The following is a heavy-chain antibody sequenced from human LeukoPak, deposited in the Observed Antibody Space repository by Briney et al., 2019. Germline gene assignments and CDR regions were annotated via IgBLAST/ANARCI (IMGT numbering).Heavy chain of an antibody. D-gene: IGHD3-3*01. Sequence: SVKVSCKASGGTFSSYAISWVRQAPGQGLEWMGGTIPIFGTANYAQKFQGRVTITADESTSTAYMELSSLRSEDTAVYYCARDQTRYWSGYYYFDYWGQGTLVTVSS. CDR3: ARDQTRYWSGYYYFDY. J-gene: IGHJ4*02. CDR1: GGTFSSYA. CDR2: TIPIFGTA. V-gene: IGHV1-69*13.